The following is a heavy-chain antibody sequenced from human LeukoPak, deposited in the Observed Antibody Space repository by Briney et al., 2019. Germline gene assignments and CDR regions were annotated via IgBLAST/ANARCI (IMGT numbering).Heavy chain of an antibody. D-gene: IGHD3-22*01. Sequence: SSETLSLTCTVSGVSISSYYWSSIRQPPGKGREWIGYIYYSGSTNYNPTLKSRVTISVDTSKNQFSLKLSSVTAADTAVYYCATMTYYYDSSGYHHDAFDIWGQGTMVTVSS. V-gene: IGHV4-59*08. CDR3: ATMTYYYDSSGYHHDAFDI. J-gene: IGHJ3*02. CDR1: GVSISSYY. CDR2: IYYSGST.